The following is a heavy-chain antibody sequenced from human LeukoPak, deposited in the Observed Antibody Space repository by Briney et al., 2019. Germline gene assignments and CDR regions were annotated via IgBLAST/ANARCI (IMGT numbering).Heavy chain of an antibody. CDR2: IYHSGST. Sequence: SETLSLTCAVSGGSISSSNWSSWVRQPPGKGLEWIGEIYHSGSTNYNPSLKSRVTISVDKSKNQFSLKLSSVTAADTAVYYCARATSGDYYGSGSYFDYWGQGTLVTVSS. V-gene: IGHV4-4*02. CDR1: GGSISSSNW. D-gene: IGHD3-10*01. J-gene: IGHJ4*02. CDR3: ARATSGDYYGSGSYFDY.